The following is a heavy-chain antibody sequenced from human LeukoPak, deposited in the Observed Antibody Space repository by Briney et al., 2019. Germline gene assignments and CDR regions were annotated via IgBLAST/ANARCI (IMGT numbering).Heavy chain of an antibody. D-gene: IGHD6-13*01. CDR3: ARDRESWYSLSRTFDI. Sequence: ASVKVSCKGSGYTFTRYAITWVRQAPGQGLEWMGWISTYNGDTNYAQQLQGRVTMTTDTSTNTAYMELRSLRSDDTAVYYCARDRESWYSLSRTFDIWGQGTMVTVSS. V-gene: IGHV1-18*01. J-gene: IGHJ3*02. CDR2: ISTYNGDT. CDR1: GYTFTRYA.